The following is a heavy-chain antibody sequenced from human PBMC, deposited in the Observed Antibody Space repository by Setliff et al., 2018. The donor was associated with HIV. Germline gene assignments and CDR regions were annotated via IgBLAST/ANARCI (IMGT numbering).Heavy chain of an antibody. J-gene: IGHJ6*03. D-gene: IGHD2-8*01. Sequence: GASVKVSCKASGYTFISYGVSWVRQAPGQGLEWMGWISVKNGNTNYAQKFQGRVTMTTDTSTSTAYMELRSLGSDDTAVYYCARLTADRTNYYYYMDVWGKGTTVTVS. CDR3: ARLTADRTNYYYYMDV. CDR1: GYTFISYG. CDR2: ISVKNGNT. V-gene: IGHV1-18*01.